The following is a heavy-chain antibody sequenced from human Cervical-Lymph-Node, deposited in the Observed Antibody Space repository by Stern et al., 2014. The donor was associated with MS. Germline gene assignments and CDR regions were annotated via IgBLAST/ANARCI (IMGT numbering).Heavy chain of an antibody. CDR2: VHYSGTT. D-gene: IGHD3-3*01. J-gene: IGHJ4*02. V-gene: IGHV4-59*08. CDR1: GGSISSYY. Sequence: VQLVESGSGLVKPSETLSLTCSVSGGSISSYYWNWIRQPPGKGLEWIANVHYSGTTNYNPSLKGRFTILLAPSMNKIPLNLPSVTAADTAVYYCAGSGTYYPDYWGQGILVTVSS. CDR3: AGSGTYYPDY.